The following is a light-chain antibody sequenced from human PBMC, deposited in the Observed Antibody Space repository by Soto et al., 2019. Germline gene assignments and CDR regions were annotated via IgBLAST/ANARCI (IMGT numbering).Light chain of an antibody. Sequence: QSVLTQPRSVSGSPGQSVTISCTGTSSDVGGYNYVSWYQQHPGKAPKLMIYDVSKRPSGVPDRFSGSKSGNTASLTISGLQAEDEADYYCCSYAGNNNLVFGGGTKVTVL. CDR1: SSDVGGYNY. V-gene: IGLV2-11*01. CDR3: CSYAGNNNLV. J-gene: IGLJ2*01. CDR2: DVS.